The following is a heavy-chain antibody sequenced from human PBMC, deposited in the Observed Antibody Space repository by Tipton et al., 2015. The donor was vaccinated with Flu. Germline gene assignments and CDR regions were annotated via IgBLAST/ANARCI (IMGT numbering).Heavy chain of an antibody. J-gene: IGHJ2*01. V-gene: IGHV4-38-2*02. CDR2: IYHSGST. Sequence: TLSLTCTVSGGSISSYYWSWIRQPPGKGLEWIGSIYHSGSTYYNPSLKSRVTISVDTSKNQFSLKLSSVTAADTAVYYCARGPNSRDLYFDLWGRGTLVTVSS. D-gene: IGHD6-13*01. CDR3: ARGPNSRDLYFDL. CDR1: GGSISSYY.